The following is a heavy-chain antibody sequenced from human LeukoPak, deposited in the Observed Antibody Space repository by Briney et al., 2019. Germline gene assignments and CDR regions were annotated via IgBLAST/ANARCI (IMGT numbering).Heavy chain of an antibody. D-gene: IGHD3-10*01. V-gene: IGHV3-53*01. J-gene: IGHJ4*02. CDR2: IYSGGIT. CDR3: AKAQITMVRGVITEYFDY. CDR1: GFTVSNNY. Sequence: GGSLRLSCAASGFTVSNNYMTWVRQAPGKGLEWVSVIYSGGITYYADSVKGRFTISRDNSKNTLYLQMNSLRAEDTAVYYCAKAQITMVRGVITEYFDYWGQGTLVTVSS.